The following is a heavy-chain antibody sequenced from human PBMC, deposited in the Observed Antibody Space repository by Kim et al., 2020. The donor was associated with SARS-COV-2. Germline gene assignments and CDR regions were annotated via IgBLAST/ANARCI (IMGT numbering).Heavy chain of an antibody. CDR3: ARGRSSSSSFSFDY. Sequence: NPSLKSRVTISVDTSKNQFSLKLSSVTAADTAVYYCARGRSSSSSFSFDYWGQGTLVTVSS. J-gene: IGHJ4*02. D-gene: IGHD6-6*01. V-gene: IGHV4-34*01.